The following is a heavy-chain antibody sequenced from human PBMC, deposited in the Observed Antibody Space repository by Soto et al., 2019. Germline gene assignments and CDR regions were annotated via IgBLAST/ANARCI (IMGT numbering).Heavy chain of an antibody. V-gene: IGHV3-9*01. J-gene: IGHJ4*02. Sequence: GGSLRLSCAASGFTFDDYAMHWVRQAPGKGLEWVSGISWNSGSIGYADSVKGRFTISRDNAKNSLYLQMNSLRAEDTALYYCAKDLGKVAEYYFDYWGQGTLVTVSS. CDR2: ISWNSGSI. D-gene: IGHD2-15*01. CDR3: AKDLGKVAEYYFDY. CDR1: GFTFDDYA.